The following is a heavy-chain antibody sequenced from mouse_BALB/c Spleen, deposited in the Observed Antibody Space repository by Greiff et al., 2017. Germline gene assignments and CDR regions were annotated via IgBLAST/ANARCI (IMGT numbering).Heavy chain of an antibody. V-gene: IGHV10-1*02. Sequence: DVQLVESGGGLVQPKGSLKLSCAASGFTFNTYAMNWVRQAPGKGLEWVARIRSKSNNYATYYADSVKDRFTISRDDSQSMLYLQMNNLKTEDTAMYYCVRLRPFAYWGQGTLVTVSA. D-gene: IGHD1-2*01. J-gene: IGHJ3*01. CDR2: IRSKSNNYAT. CDR3: VRLRPFAY. CDR1: GFTFNTYA.